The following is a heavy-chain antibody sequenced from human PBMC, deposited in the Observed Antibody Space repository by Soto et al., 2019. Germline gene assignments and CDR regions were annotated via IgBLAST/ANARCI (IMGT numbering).Heavy chain of an antibody. CDR3: AREVAGTQRNFDY. D-gene: IGHD6-19*01. CDR2: IYHSGST. CDR1: GGSISSGNW. Sequence: QVQLQESGPGLVKPSGTLSLTCAVSGGSISSGNWWSWVRQPPGKGLEWIGEIYHSGSTNYNPSLMSRVTISVDKSKNQFSLKLSSVTAADTAVYYCAREVAGTQRNFDYWGQGTLVTVSS. V-gene: IGHV4-4*02. J-gene: IGHJ4*02.